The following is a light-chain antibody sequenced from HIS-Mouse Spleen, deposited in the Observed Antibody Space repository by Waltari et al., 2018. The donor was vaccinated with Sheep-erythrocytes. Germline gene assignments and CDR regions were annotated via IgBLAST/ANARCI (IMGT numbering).Light chain of an antibody. CDR1: SSDVGGYNY. Sequence: QSALTQPASVSGSPGQSITISCTGTSSDVGGYNYVSWYQQHPGKAPKLMIYEVSNRPSGGSNRFSGSKSGTTASLTISGLQAEDEADYYCSSYTSSSTLGVFGGGTKLTVL. J-gene: IGLJ2*01. V-gene: IGLV2-14*01. CDR3: SSYTSSSTLGV. CDR2: EVS.